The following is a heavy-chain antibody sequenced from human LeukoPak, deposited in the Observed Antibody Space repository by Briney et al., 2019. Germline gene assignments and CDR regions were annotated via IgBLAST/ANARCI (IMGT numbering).Heavy chain of an antibody. Sequence: GESLKISCKGSGYSFTSYWIGWVRQMPGKGLEWMGIIYPGDSDTRYSPSFQGQVTISADKSISTAYLQWSSLKASDTAMYYCARLVNYDSSGSYYFDYWGQGTLVTVSS. CDR3: ARLVNYDSSGSYYFDY. J-gene: IGHJ4*02. D-gene: IGHD3-22*01. V-gene: IGHV5-51*01. CDR2: IYPGDSDT. CDR1: GYSFTSYW.